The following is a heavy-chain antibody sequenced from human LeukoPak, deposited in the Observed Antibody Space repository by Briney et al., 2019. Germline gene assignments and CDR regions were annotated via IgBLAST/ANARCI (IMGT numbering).Heavy chain of an antibody. CDR1: GFTFSGYS. D-gene: IGHD6-13*01. Sequence: GGSLRLSCAASGFTFSGYSMSWVRQAPGKGLDWVANINQDGSEKYYVDSVKGRFTISRDNAKNSLYLQMNSLRAEDTAVYYCARDRVWTVLYWGQGTLVTVSS. CDR3: ARDRVWTVLY. J-gene: IGHJ4*02. CDR2: INQDGSEK. V-gene: IGHV3-7*01.